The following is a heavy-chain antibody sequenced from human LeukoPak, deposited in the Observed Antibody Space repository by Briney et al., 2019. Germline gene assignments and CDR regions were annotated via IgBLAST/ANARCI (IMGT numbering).Heavy chain of an antibody. V-gene: IGHV3-73*01. CDR1: GFTFSGSA. CDR3: SASLKTYCSGGKCHSDYYYYGMDV. Sequence: GGSLRLSCAASGFTFSGSAIHWVRQASGKGLEWVGRIRSKANSYATAYAASVEGRFTISRDDSKNTAFLQMNALKTEDSAVYYCSASLKTYCSGGKCHSDYYYYGMDVWGQGTTVTVSS. J-gene: IGHJ6*02. CDR2: IRSKANSYAT. D-gene: IGHD2-15*01.